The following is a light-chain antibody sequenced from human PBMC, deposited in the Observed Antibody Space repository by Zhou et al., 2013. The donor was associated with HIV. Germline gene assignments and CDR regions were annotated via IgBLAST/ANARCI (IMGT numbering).Light chain of an antibody. CDR1: QSINNRY. CDR2: GAS. V-gene: IGKV3D-20*02. CDR3: QQRSNWRT. J-gene: IGKJ1*01. Sequence: DIVLTQSPGTLSLSPGARATLSCRASQSINNRYLAWYQQRPGQAPRLLISGASSRATGIPDRFSGTGSGTDFTLTISSLEPEDFAIYYCQQRSNWRTFGQGTKVEIK.